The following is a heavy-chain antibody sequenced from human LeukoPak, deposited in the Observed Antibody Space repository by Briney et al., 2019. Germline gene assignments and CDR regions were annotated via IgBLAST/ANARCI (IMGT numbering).Heavy chain of an antibody. V-gene: IGHV1-69*05. D-gene: IGHD1-26*01. CDR1: GGTFSSYA. CDR2: IIPIFGTA. J-gene: IGHJ6*03. CDR3: ASEFRELRDYYYYMDV. Sequence: ASVKVSCKASGGTFSSYAISWVRQAPGQGLEWMGGIIPIFGTANYAQKFQGRVTITTDESTSTAYMELSSLRSEDTAVYYCASEFRELRDYYYYMDVWGKGITVTVSS.